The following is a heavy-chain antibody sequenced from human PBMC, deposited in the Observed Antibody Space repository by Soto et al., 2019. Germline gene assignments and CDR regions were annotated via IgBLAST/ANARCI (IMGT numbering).Heavy chain of an antibody. J-gene: IGHJ4*02. Sequence: GSLRLSCVASGFTFSNHWMNWVRQAPGKGPEWVANIKPDGSEKYYVDSVKGRFTISRDNGKKLLFLQMNSLKTEDTAVYYCTTGLSNGYYNFDYWGQGTPVTVSS. D-gene: IGHD3-22*01. CDR1: GFTFSNHW. V-gene: IGHV3-7*03. CDR2: IKPDGSEK. CDR3: TTGLSNGYYNFDY.